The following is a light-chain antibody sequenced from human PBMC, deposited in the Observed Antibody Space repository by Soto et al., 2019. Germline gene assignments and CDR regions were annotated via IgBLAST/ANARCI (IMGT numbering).Light chain of an antibody. CDR1: SSDVGGYNY. CDR2: EVN. V-gene: IGLV2-14*01. J-gene: IGLJ1*01. CDR3: SSYTSSTTYV. Sequence: QSALTQPASVSRSPGQSITISCTGTSSDVGGYNYVSWYQQYPGKAPKLIVYEVNNRPSGVSGRFSGSKSGNTASLTISGLLADDEADYYCSSYTSSTTYVFGTGTKLTVL.